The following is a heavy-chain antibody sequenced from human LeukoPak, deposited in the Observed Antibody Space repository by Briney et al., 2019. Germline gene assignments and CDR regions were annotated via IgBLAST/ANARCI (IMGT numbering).Heavy chain of an antibody. D-gene: IGHD3-9*01. CDR1: GGSISSYY. J-gene: IGHJ6*02. CDR3: ARCDYDILTGYYYCGMDV. V-gene: IGHV4-4*07. CDR2: IYTSGST. Sequence: SETLSLTCTVSGGSISSYYWSWIRQPAGKGLEWIGRIYTSGSTNYNPSLKSRVTMSVDTSKNQFSLKLSSVTAADTAVYYCARCDYDILTGYYYCGMDVWGQGTTVTVS.